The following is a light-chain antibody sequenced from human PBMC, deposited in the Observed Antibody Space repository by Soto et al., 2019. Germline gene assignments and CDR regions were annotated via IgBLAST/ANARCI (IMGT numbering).Light chain of an antibody. Sequence: EIAVTQSPATLSLSPGERATLSCRASQSIRNYLAWYQQKPGQAPRLLIYDASNRATGIPARFSGSGSGTDFTLTISSLEPEDFAVYYCQQRSNWWTFGQGTKVEIK. J-gene: IGKJ1*01. CDR2: DAS. CDR3: QQRSNWWT. CDR1: QSIRNY. V-gene: IGKV3-11*01.